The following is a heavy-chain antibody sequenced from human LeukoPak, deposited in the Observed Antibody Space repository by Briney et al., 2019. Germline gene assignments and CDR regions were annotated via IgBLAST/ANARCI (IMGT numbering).Heavy chain of an antibody. CDR2: ISGSGGST. J-gene: IGHJ4*02. CDR1: GFTFSSYA. D-gene: IGHD3-22*01. V-gene: IGHV3-23*01. Sequence: GGSLRLSCAASGFTFSSYAMSWVRQAPGKGLEWVSVISGSGGSTYYADSVKGRFTISRDNSKNTLYLQMNSLRAEDTAVYYCAKDDYYDSRRDFDYWGQGTLVTVSS. CDR3: AKDDYYDSRRDFDY.